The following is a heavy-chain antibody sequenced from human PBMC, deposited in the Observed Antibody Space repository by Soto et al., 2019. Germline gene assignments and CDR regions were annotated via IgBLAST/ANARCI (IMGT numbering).Heavy chain of an antibody. CDR1: GFTFSNYW. D-gene: IGHD1-26*01. CDR2: INPDGSEE. CDR3: ARDATRQCNDY. V-gene: IGHV3-7*01. J-gene: IGHJ4*02. Sequence: EVQLVESGGGLVQPGGSLRLSCAVSGFTFSNYWMSWVRQAPGKGLEWLANINPDGSEEYYVDSVRGRFTISRDNAKNALFLPMNSLGHEDTAMYYCARDATRQCNDYWGQGTLVTVSS.